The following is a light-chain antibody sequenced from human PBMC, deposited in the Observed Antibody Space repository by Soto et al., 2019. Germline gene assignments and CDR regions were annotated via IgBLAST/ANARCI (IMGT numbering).Light chain of an antibody. CDR3: QQYDNWPPWT. V-gene: IGKV3-15*01. CDR1: RSVGSN. CDR2: GAS. Sequence: EIVMTQSPATLSVSPGERATLSCRASRSVGSNLAWYQHKPGQAPRLLIYGASTRATGVPARFSGSGSGTGFTLTIISLQSEDFAVYYCQQYDNWPPWTFGQGTKVEIK. J-gene: IGKJ1*01.